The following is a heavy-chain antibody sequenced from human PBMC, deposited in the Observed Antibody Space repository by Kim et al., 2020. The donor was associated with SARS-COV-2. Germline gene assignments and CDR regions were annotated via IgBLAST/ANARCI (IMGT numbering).Heavy chain of an antibody. CDR1: GFTFSSYG. CDR2: ISFDGSNK. CDR3: AKDIGRGSYRPKYGMDV. Sequence: GGSLRLSCAASGFTFSSYGMHWVRQAPGKGLEWVAVISFDGSNKYYADSVKGRFTISRDNSKNTLYLQMNSLRAEDTAVYYCAKDIGRGSYRPKYGMDVWGQGTTVTVSS. D-gene: IGHD3-16*02. J-gene: IGHJ6*02. V-gene: IGHV3-30*18.